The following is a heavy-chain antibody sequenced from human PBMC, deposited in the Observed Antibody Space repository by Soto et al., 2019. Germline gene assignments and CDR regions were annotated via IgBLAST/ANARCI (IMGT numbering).Heavy chain of an antibody. CDR1: GGTFSSYT. D-gene: IGHD5-12*01. Sequence: QVQLVQSGAEVKKPGSSVKVSCKDSGGTFSSYTISWVRQAPGQGLEWMGRIIPILGIANYAQKFQGRVTITADKSTSTAYVELSSLRSEDTAVYYCARAASGSGYERYYYYGMDVWGQGTTVTVSS. CDR2: IIPILGIA. J-gene: IGHJ6*02. CDR3: ARAASGSGYERYYYYGMDV. V-gene: IGHV1-69*02.